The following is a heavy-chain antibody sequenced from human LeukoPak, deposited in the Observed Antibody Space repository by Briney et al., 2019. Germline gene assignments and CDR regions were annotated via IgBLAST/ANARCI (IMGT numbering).Heavy chain of an antibody. CDR1: GGSISSGDYY. CDR3: ARDRPNWNDERAFDI. J-gene: IGHJ3*02. D-gene: IGHD1-1*01. V-gene: IGHV4-30-4*01. CDR2: IYYSGST. Sequence: SETLSLTCTVSGGSISSGDYYWSWIRQPPGEGLEWIGYIYYSGSTYYNPSLKSRVTISVDTSKNQFSLKLSSVTAADTAVYYCARDRPNWNDERAFDIWGQGTMVTVSS.